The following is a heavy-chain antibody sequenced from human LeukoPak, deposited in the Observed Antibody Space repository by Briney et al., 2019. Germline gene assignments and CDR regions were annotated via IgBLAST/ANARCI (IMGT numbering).Heavy chain of an antibody. Sequence: GGSLRLSCAASGFTFSSYAKSWVRQAPGKGLEWVSAISGSGGSTYYADSVKGRFTISRDNSKNTLYLQMNSLRAEDTAVYYCAKGRQNYYDSSGYPPQYYYYGMDVWGQGTTVTVSS. CDR1: GFTFSSYA. D-gene: IGHD3-22*01. CDR2: ISGSGGST. J-gene: IGHJ6*02. CDR3: AKGRQNYYDSSGYPPQYYYYGMDV. V-gene: IGHV3-23*01.